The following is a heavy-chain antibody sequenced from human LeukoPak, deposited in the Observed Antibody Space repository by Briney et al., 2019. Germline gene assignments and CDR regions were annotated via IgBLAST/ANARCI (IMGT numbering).Heavy chain of an antibody. CDR2: MNPNSGNT. D-gene: IGHD2-2*01. CDR3: ARGGDIVVVPAANGGGMDV. Sequence: ASVKVSCKASGYTFTSYDINWVRQATGQGLEWMGWMNPNSGNTGYAQKLQGRVTTTRNTSISTAYMELSSLRSEDTAVYYCARGGDIVVVPAANGGGMDVWGQGTTVTVSS. J-gene: IGHJ6*02. CDR1: GYTFTSYD. V-gene: IGHV1-8*01.